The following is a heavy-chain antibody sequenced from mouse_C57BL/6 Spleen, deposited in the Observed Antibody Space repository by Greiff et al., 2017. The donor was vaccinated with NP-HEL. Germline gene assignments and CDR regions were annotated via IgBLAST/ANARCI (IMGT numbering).Heavy chain of an antibody. D-gene: IGHD2-1*01. CDR3: ARDEGAYGNYPFYAMDY. Sequence: VKLMESGGGLVKPGGSLKLSCAASGFTFSSYAMSWVRQTPETRLEWVATISDGGSYTSYPANVKGRFTISRDNAKNNLYLQMSHLKSEDTAMYYCARDEGAYGNYPFYAMDYWGQGTSVTVSS. J-gene: IGHJ4*01. CDR2: ISDGGSYT. V-gene: IGHV5-4*01. CDR1: GFTFSSYA.